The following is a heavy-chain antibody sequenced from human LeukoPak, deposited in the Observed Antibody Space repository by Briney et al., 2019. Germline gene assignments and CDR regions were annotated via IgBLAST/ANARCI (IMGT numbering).Heavy chain of an antibody. CDR3: ARLWADTAY. CDR1: GYTFTTYS. CDR2: ISGANGDK. J-gene: IGHJ4*02. V-gene: IGHV1-18*01. D-gene: IGHD1-26*01. Sequence: ASVTVSYKASGYTFTTYSITWVRQAPGQGLEWMGWISGANGDKNYAEKFQGRITMTTDSSTSTAYMDLRSLTPDDTGLYYCARLWADTAYWGQGTLVTVSS.